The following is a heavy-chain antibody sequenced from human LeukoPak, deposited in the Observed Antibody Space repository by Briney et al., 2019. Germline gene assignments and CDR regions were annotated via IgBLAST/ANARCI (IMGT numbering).Heavy chain of an antibody. CDR3: AKDRDTRVVVGVRFDS. V-gene: IGHV3-23*01. J-gene: IGHJ5*01. CDR1: GFTFSSYA. CDR2: ISTSGTGT. D-gene: IGHD3-22*01. Sequence: GGSLRLSCAASGFTFSSYAMNWVRQAPGKGLEWVSTISTSGTGTYYAASVKGRFTISRDNSKNTLYLQMSSLRAEDTAVYYCAKDRDTRVVVGVRFDSWGQGTLVTVSS.